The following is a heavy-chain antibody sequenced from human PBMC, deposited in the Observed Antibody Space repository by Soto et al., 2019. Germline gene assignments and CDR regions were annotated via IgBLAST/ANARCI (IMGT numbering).Heavy chain of an antibody. V-gene: IGHV3-30-3*01. CDR3: ARGRGWAVYEY. CDR2: IAFDGSIK. CDR1: GFTFSSYA. D-gene: IGHD6-19*01. J-gene: IGHJ4*02. Sequence: QVQLVESGGGVVQPGKSLRLSCAASGFTFSSYAMHWVRQAPGKGLEWVAAIAFDGSIKNYVDYVKGRFTISRDNSKNTVYVELNSLRVEETAVYYCARGRGWAVYEYWGQGSLVTVSS.